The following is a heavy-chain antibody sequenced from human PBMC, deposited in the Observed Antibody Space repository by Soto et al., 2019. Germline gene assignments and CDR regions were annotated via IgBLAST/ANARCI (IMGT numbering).Heavy chain of an antibody. Sequence: QVPLVQSGAEVKKPGASVKVSCKTSGYTFTNYGITWVRQAHGQGLEWLGWXSAXNXXXXXAQXVQARXIMTTDTXXXXXXXXXXXXXXXXXXXXXXXRGTSIPASGDYWCQGTLVTVSS. V-gene: IGHV1-18*01. CDR3: XRGTSIPASGDY. D-gene: IGHD6-6*01. CDR2: XSAXNXXX. CDR1: GYTFTNYG. J-gene: IGHJ4*01.